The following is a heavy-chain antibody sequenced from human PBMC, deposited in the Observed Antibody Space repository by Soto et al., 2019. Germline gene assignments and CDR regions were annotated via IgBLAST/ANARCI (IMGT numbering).Heavy chain of an antibody. Sequence: SVKVSCKASGFTFTSSAMQWVRQARGQRLEWIGWIVVGSGNTNYAQKFQGRVTITRDMSTSTAYMELSSLRSEDTAVYYCAAVGDYVFLPGPFLLDTWGKGKMAT. J-gene: IGHJ3*02. CDR1: GFTFTSSA. CDR3: AAVGDYVFLPGPFLLDT. V-gene: IGHV1-58*02. CDR2: IVVGSGNT. D-gene: IGHD3-9*01.